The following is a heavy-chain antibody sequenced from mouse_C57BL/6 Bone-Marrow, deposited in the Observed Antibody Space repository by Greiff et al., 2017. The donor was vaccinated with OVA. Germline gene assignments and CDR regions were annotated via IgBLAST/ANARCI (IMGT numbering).Heavy chain of an antibody. J-gene: IGHJ2*01. CDR2: IYPGSGST. V-gene: IGHV1-55*01. D-gene: IGHD2-4*01. CDR3: ARSGGYDCNY. CDR1: GYTFTSYW. Sequence: QVQLQQPGAELVKPGASVKMSCKASGYTFTSYWITWVKQRPGQGLEWIGDIYPGSGSTNYNEKFKSKATLTVDTSASTAYMQLSSLTSEDAAVYYCARSGGYDCNYWGQGTTLTVSS.